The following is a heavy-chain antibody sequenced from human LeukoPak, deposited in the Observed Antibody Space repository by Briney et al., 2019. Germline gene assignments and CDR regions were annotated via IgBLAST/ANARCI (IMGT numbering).Heavy chain of an antibody. V-gene: IGHV4-31*03. J-gene: IGHJ5*02. CDR2: INHSGST. Sequence: SQTLSLTCTVSGGSISSGGYYWSWIRQHPGKGLEWIGEINHSGSTNHNPSLKSRVTISVDTSKNQFSLKLSSVTAADTAVYYCARARAPRLWLTNWFDPWGQGTLVTVSS. CDR3: ARARAPRLWLTNWFDP. CDR1: GGSISSGGYY. D-gene: IGHD5-18*01.